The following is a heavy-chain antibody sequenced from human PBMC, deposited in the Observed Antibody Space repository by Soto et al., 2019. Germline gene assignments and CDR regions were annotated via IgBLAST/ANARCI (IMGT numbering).Heavy chain of an antibody. CDR2: INPNSGGT. CDR3: ARAGSSGVGSDY. J-gene: IGHJ4*02. D-gene: IGHD6-19*01. Sequence: ASVKVSCKASGYTFTSYGISWVRQAPGQGLEWMGWINPNSGGTNYAQKFQGWVTMTRDTSISTAYMELSRLRSDDTAVYYCARAGSSGVGSDYWGQGTLVTVSS. CDR1: GYTFTSYG. V-gene: IGHV1-2*04.